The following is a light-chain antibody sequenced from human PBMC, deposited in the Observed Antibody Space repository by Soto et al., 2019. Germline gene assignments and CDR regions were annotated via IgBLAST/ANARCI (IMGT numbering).Light chain of an antibody. Sequence: QSVLTQPAAVSGSPGQSITISCTGTSSDVGAFNYVSWYQQHPGKAPKLMIYEVSNRPSGVSNRFSGFKSGNTASLTISGLQAEDEADYHCTSYAGGYNYLLGNGTKLT. CDR3: TSYAGGYNYL. V-gene: IGLV2-14*01. CDR1: SSDVGAFNY. J-gene: IGLJ1*01. CDR2: EVS.